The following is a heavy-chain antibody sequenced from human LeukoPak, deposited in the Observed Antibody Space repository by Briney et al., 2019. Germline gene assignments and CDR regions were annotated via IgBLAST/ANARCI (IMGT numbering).Heavy chain of an antibody. V-gene: IGHV3-64*01. J-gene: IGHJ4*02. Sequence: GGSLRLSCAASGFSLKTYAMHWVRQAPGKGLEYVSAISFNGGSTYYASSVKGRFTISRDNAKNTLYLEMNSLRAEDTAVYYCVRDYNSLRPLDYWGQGNLVTVSS. CDR3: VRDYNSLRPLDY. D-gene: IGHD6-6*01. CDR1: GFSLKTYA. CDR2: ISFNGGST.